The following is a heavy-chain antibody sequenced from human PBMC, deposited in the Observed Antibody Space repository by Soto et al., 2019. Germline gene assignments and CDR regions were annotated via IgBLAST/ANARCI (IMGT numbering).Heavy chain of an antibody. CDR3: AKTTAGGFSGFCSGGRCYQAAFDI. Sequence: SLRLSCAAAGFNFNDYAMHWVRQAPGKGLEWVSGISWNSNTIAYADSVKGRFTISRDNAKNSLYLQMNSLRPEETALYYCAKTTAGGFSGFCSGGRCYQAAFDICGQGTMVTVSS. CDR1: GFNFNDYA. V-gene: IGHV3-9*01. CDR2: ISWNSNTI. D-gene: IGHD2-15*01. J-gene: IGHJ3*02.